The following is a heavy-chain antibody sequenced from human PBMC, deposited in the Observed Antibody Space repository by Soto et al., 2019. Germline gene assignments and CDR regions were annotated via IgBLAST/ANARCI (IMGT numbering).Heavy chain of an antibody. J-gene: IGHJ2*01. Sequence: EVQLLDSGGGLVQPGGSLRLSCAASGFMFSCCAMSWVRQAPGKGLEWVSTIHGDGDYSHYTDSVEGRFTISRDNSRNTLYLQMDSLRADDTATYYCAKKRGAGDYTNWSFAVWGRGTLVAVSS. V-gene: IGHV3-23*01. CDR2: IHGDGDYS. CDR1: GFMFSCCA. D-gene: IGHD2-2*02. CDR3: AKKRGAGDYTNWSFAV.